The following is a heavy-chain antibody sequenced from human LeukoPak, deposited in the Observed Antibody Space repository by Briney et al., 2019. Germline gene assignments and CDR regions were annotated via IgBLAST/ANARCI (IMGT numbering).Heavy chain of an antibody. D-gene: IGHD6-13*01. CDR2: IYSGGST. J-gene: IGHJ4*02. V-gene: IGHV3-53*01. Sequence: GGSLRLSCAASGFTFSSYSMNWVRQAPGKGLEWVSVIYSGGSTYYADSVKGRFTISRDNSKNTLYIQMTSLRAEDTAVYYCASSKQSYSSSWYYFDYLGQGTLVTVS. CDR3: ASSKQSYSSSWYYFDY. CDR1: GFTFSSYS.